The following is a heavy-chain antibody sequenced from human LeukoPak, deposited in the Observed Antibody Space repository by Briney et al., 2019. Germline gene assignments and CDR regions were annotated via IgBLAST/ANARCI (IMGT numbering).Heavy chain of an antibody. V-gene: IGHV3-23*01. CDR1: GFTFSSYA. D-gene: IGHD4-23*01. CDR2: ISGSGGST. J-gene: IGHJ4*02. Sequence: PGGSLRLSCAASGFTFSSYAMSWVRQAPGKGLEWVSAISGSGGSTYYADSVKGRFTISRDNSKNTLYLQMNSLRAEDTAVYYCAKDRENYGGPPTIDYWGQGTLVTVSS. CDR3: AKDRENYGGPPTIDY.